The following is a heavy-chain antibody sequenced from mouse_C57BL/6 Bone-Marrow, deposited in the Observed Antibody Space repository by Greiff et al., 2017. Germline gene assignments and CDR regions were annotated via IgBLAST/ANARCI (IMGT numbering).Heavy chain of an antibody. CDR1: GYTFTSYY. V-gene: IGHV1S81*02. J-gene: IGHJ3*01. CDR2: INPSNGGT. D-gene: IGHD1-1*02. CDR3: SRSGYGGFAY. Sequence: QVQLQQPGAELVKPVASVKLSCKSSGYTFTSYYMSWVKQRPGQGLEWIGGINPSNGGTNFNEKFKSKATLTADKSSNTAYMQLSSLTSEDSAVYYCSRSGYGGFAYWGQGTLVTVSA.